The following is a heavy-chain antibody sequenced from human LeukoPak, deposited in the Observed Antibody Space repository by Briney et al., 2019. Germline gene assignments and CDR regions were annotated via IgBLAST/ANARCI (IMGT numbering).Heavy chain of an antibody. CDR1: GGSISSGGYS. CDR3: ARDSGGEFDY. J-gene: IGHJ4*02. Sequence: SQTLSLTCAVSGGSISSGGYSWSWIRQPPGKGLEWIGYIYHSGSTYYNPSLESRVTISVDRSKNQFSLKLSSVTAADTAVYYCARDSGGEFDYWGQGTLVTVSS. CDR2: IYHSGST. V-gene: IGHV4-30-2*01. D-gene: IGHD3-16*01.